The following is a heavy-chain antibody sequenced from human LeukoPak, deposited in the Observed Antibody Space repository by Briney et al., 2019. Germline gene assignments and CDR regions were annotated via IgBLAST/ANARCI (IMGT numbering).Heavy chain of an antibody. CDR2: IYTSGST. CDR1: GGSISSGSNY. V-gene: IGHV4-61*02. CDR3: ARSYGRSWFDP. Sequence: SQTLSLTCTVSGGSISSGSNYWSWIRQPAGRGLEWIGRIYTSGSTNYNPSLKSRVTISVDTSENQFSLKLSSVTAADTAVYYCARSYGRSWFDPWGQGTLVTVSS. D-gene: IGHD3-10*01. J-gene: IGHJ5*02.